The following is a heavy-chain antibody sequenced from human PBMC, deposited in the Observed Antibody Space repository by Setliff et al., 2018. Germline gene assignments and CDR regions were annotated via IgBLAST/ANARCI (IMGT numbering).Heavy chain of an antibody. Sequence: KASETLSLTCAASGGTFSDYWWTWIRQAPGKGLEWIGEINHSAVTNYNPSLKSRVNISVDTSKNHVSLKMTSVTAADTAVYYCATSGFCSAGSCYSFDDWGQGALVTVSS. CDR2: INHSAVT. J-gene: IGHJ4*02. D-gene: IGHD6-19*01. CDR3: ATSGFCSAGSCYSFDD. V-gene: IGHV4-34*08. CDR1: GGTFSDYW.